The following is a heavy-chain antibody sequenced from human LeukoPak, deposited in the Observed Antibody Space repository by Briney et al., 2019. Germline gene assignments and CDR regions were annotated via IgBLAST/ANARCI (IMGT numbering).Heavy chain of an antibody. CDR1: GCTFSSYA. CDR2: INPIFGKA. CDR3: ASSRSGWYTPYYFDY. J-gene: IGHJ4*02. D-gene: IGHD6-19*01. Sequence: SVKVSCKASGCTFSSYAISWVRQAPGQGLEWMGGINPIFGKANYAQKFQGRVTITTDESTSTAYMELSSLRSEDTAVYYCASSRSGWYTPYYFDYWGRGTLVTVSS. V-gene: IGHV1-69*05.